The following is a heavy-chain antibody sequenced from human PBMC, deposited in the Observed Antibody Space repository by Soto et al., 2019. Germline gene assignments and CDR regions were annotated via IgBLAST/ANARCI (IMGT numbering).Heavy chain of an antibody. V-gene: IGHV3-66*01. CDR2: IYSGGST. J-gene: IGHJ4*02. CDR1: GFTVSSNY. D-gene: IGHD3-10*01. Sequence: EVQLVESGGGLVQPGGSLRLSCAASGFTVSSNYMSWVRQAPGKGLEWVSVIYSGGSTYYADSVKGRFTISRDNSKNTLYLQMNSLRDEDTAVYYCASPGGQTYGSVSYYRPTGYWGQGTLVTVSS. CDR3: ASPGGQTYGSVSYYRPTGY.